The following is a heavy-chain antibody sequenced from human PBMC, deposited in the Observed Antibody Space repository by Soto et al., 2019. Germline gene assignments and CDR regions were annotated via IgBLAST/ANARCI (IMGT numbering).Heavy chain of an antibody. J-gene: IGHJ4*02. CDR1: GGSISSGGYY. Sequence: QVQLQESGPGLVKPSQTLSLTCTVSGGSISSGGYYWSWIRQHPGKGLEWIGYIYYSGSTYYNPSLTSQVTISIDTSNNQFSLKLSSVTAAETAVDYCAGIYSGSPGGTLRYWGQGTLVTVSS. D-gene: IGHD1-26*01. V-gene: IGHV4-31*01. CDR2: IYYSGST. CDR3: AGIYSGSPGGTLRY.